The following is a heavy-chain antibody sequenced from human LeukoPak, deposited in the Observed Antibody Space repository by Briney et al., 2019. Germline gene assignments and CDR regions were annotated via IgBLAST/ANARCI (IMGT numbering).Heavy chain of an antibody. J-gene: IGHJ4*02. CDR1: GFTLRSYW. Sequence: GGSLRLSCAASGFTLRSYWMSWVRQAPGKGLEWVANINEDGSEKYYVDSVKGRFTISRDNAKNSLYLQMNSLRAEDTAVYYCARAKVTNDYWGQGTLVTVSS. CDR2: INEDGSEK. V-gene: IGHV3-7*03. D-gene: IGHD4-17*01. CDR3: ARAKVTNDY.